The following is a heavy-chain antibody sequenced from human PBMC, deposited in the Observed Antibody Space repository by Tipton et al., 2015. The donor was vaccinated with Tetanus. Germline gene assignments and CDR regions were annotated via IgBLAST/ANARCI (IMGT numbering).Heavy chain of an antibody. Sequence: VQLVQSGAEVKKPGESLRISCKVSGHNSRSYWISWVRQIPGKGLEWMGIIYPGDSDATYSPSFQGQVTISLDKSISTAYLQWSSLKASDTAIYFCARLPKHYSASGSTWGQGTQVTVSS. CDR2: IYPGDSDA. D-gene: IGHD3-10*01. CDR1: GHNSRSYW. V-gene: IGHV5-51*01. J-gene: IGHJ5*02. CDR3: ARLPKHYSASGST.